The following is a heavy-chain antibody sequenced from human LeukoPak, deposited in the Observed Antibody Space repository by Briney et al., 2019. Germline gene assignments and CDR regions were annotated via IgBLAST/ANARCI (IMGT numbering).Heavy chain of an antibody. J-gene: IGHJ6*03. V-gene: IGHV4-59*02. CDR1: GGSVSGYY. Sequence: PSETLSLTCSVFGGSVSGYYWTWVRQPPGKGLEWIGQIHYSGKADYDPSLKSRITISVDTSKNEISLRMSSMTAADTGIYYCAKFGADYYMDVWGKGTSVTVSS. CDR3: AKFGADYYMDV. D-gene: IGHD3-16*01. CDR2: IHYSGKA.